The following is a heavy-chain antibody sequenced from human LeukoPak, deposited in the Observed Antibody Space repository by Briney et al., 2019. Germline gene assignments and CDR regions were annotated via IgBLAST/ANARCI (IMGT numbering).Heavy chain of an antibody. CDR1: GFTFSSYG. Sequence: GRSLRLSCAASGFTFSSYGMHWVRQAPGKGLEWVAVIWYDGSNKYYAGSVKGRFTISRDNSKNTLYLQMNSLRAEDTAVYYCAKIPTNSSGWGYWGQGTLVTVSS. V-gene: IGHV3-33*06. D-gene: IGHD6-19*01. CDR2: IWYDGSNK. CDR3: AKIPTNSSGWGY. J-gene: IGHJ4*02.